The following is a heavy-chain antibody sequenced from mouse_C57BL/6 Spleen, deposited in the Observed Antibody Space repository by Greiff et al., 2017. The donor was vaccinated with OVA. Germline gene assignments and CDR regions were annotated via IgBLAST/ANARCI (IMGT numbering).Heavy chain of an antibody. CDR3: AVITTVVARVYFDY. J-gene: IGHJ2*01. Sequence: QVQLQQPGTELVKPGASVKLSCKASGYTFTSYWMHWVKQRPGQGLEWIGNINPSNGGTNYNEKFKSKATLTVDKSSSTAYMQLSSLTSEDSAVDYCAVITTVVARVYFDYWGQGTTLTVSS. D-gene: IGHD1-1*01. V-gene: IGHV1-53*01. CDR2: INPSNGGT. CDR1: GYTFTSYW.